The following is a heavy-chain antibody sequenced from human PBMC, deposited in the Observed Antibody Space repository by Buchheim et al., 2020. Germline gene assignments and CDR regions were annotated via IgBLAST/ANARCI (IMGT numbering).Heavy chain of an antibody. CDR1: GFTFNSYW. CDR2: IKQDGSEK. V-gene: IGHV3-7*01. Sequence: EVQLVESGGGLVQPGGSLRLSCAASGFTFNSYWMSWVRQAPGKGLEWVANIKQDGSEKYYVDSVKGRFTISRDNAKNSLYLQMNSLRAEDTAVYYCARVEGGSYYLPGKIDYWGQGTL. D-gene: IGHD1-26*01. CDR3: ARVEGGSYYLPGKIDY. J-gene: IGHJ4*02.